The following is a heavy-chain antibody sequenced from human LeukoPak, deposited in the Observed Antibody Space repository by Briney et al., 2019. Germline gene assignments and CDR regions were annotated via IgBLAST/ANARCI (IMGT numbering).Heavy chain of an antibody. V-gene: IGHV1-2*02. CDR2: INPNSGGT. CDR3: AREPRNKYCSSTSCYSGGDY. D-gene: IGHD2-2*01. CDR1: GYTFTGYY. Sequence: GASVKVSCKASGYTFTGYYMHWVRQAPGQGLEWMGWINPNSGGTNYAQKFQGRVTMTRDTSISTAYMELSRLRSDDTAVYYCAREPRNKYCSSTSCYSGGDYWGQGTLVTVSS. J-gene: IGHJ4*02.